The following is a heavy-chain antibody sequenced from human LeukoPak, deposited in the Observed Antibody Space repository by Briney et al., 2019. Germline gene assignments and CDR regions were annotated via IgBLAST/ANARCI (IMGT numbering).Heavy chain of an antibody. V-gene: IGHV3-20*04. CDR1: GFTFDDYG. CDR2: INWNGGST. D-gene: IGHD3-22*01. CDR3: AREAEYTYYCDSSGYSAYYFDY. Sequence: PGGSLRLSCAASGFTFDDYGMSWVRQAPGKGLEWVSGINWNGGSTGYADSVKGRFTISRDNAKNSLYLQMNSLRAEDTALYYCAREAEYTYYCDSSGYSAYYFDYWGQGTLVTVSS. J-gene: IGHJ4*02.